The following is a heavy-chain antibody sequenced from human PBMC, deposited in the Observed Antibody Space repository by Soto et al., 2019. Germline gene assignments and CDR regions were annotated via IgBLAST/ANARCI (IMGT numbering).Heavy chain of an antibody. V-gene: IGHV1-24*01. CDR3: ATAILWSGLPTKYFQH. J-gene: IGHJ1*01. CDR1: GYTLTELS. CDR2: FDPEDGET. D-gene: IGHD3-3*01. Sequence: ASVKVSCKVSGYTLTELSMHWVRQAPGKGLEWMGGFDPEDGETIYAQKFQGRVTMTEDTSTDTAYMELSSLRSEDTAVYYCATAILWSGLPTKYFQHWGQGTLVTVSS.